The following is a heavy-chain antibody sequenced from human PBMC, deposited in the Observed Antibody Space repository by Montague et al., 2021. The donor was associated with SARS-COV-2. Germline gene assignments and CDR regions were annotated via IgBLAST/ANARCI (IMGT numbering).Heavy chain of an antibody. J-gene: IGHJ3*02. CDR3: AKDGDLLTGSDDAFDM. Sequence: SLRLSCAASGFTFSRYGMHWVRQAPGKGLAWVAVISSDGSNEYYADSVKGRFTISRDNSKNTLYLQMNSLRGDDTAVYYCAKDGDLLTGSDDAFDMWGQGTMVTVSS. D-gene: IGHD3-9*01. CDR1: GFTFSRYG. V-gene: IGHV3-30*18. CDR2: ISSDGSNE.